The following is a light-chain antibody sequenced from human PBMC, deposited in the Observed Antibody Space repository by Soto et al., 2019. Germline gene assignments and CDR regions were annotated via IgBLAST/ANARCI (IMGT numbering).Light chain of an antibody. CDR3: CSFAGTYTHYV. CDR1: SSDVGGYNF. Sequence: QSVLTQPRSVSGSPGQSVTISCTGTSSDVGGYNFVSWYQQHPGKAPKLMIYDVNKRPSGVPGRFSGSKSGNTASLTISWLHDEAESDYYCCSFAGTYTHYVFGNGTKVXVL. J-gene: IGLJ1*01. CDR2: DVN. V-gene: IGLV2-11*01.